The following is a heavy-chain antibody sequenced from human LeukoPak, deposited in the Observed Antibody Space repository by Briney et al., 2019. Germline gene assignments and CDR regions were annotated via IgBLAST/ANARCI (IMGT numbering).Heavy chain of an antibody. CDR2: IIPILGIA. Sequence: SVKVSCKASGGTFSSYAISWVRQAPGQGLEWMGRIIPILGIANYARKFQGRVTITADKSTSTAYMELSSLRSEDTAVYYCARGYSGSRVDYWGQGTLVTVSS. J-gene: IGHJ4*02. D-gene: IGHD1-26*01. CDR3: ARGYSGSRVDY. CDR1: GGTFSSYA. V-gene: IGHV1-69*04.